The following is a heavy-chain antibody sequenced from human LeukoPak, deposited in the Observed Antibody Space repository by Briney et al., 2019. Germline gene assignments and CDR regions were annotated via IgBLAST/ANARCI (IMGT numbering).Heavy chain of an antibody. CDR1: GFTFDDYA. Sequence: GGSLRLSCAASGFTFDDYAMHWVRQAPGKGLEWVSGISWNSGSIGYADSVKGRFTISRDNAKNSLYLQMNSLRAEDTALYYCAKDFSIAAAGSVFDYWGQGTLVTVSS. D-gene: IGHD6-13*01. J-gene: IGHJ4*02. CDR2: ISWNSGSI. V-gene: IGHV3-9*01. CDR3: AKDFSIAAAGSVFDY.